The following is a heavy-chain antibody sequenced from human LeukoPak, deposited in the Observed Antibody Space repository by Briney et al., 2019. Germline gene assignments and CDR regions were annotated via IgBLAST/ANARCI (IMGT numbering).Heavy chain of an antibody. Sequence: PGGSLRLSCAASGFTFSRYDMHWVRQVTGKYLEWVSAIGTTGDTYYPGSVKGRFTISRENAKNSLYLQMNSLRAGDTAVYYCARDALQIAAAGKDYWGQGTLVTVSS. D-gene: IGHD6-13*01. V-gene: IGHV3-13*01. CDR3: ARDALQIAAAGKDY. CDR1: GFTFSRYD. CDR2: IGTTGDT. J-gene: IGHJ4*02.